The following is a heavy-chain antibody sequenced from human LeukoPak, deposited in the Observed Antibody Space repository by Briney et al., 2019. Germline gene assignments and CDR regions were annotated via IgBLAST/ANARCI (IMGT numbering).Heavy chain of an antibody. CDR2: IYYSGST. Sequence: PSETLSLTCAVYGGSFSGYYWSWIRQPPGKGLEWIGCIYYSGSTYYNPSLKSRVTISVDTSKNQFSLKLSSVTAADTAVYYCARSYSGSRDDVFDIWGQGTMVTVSS. CDR3: ARSYSGSRDDVFDI. V-gene: IGHV4-34*01. J-gene: IGHJ3*02. D-gene: IGHD6-25*01. CDR1: GGSFSGYY.